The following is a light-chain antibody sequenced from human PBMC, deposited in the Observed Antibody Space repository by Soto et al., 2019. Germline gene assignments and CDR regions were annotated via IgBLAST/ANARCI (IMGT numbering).Light chain of an antibody. CDR1: SSDVGGYNY. CDR2: EVS. V-gene: IGLV2-8*01. J-gene: IGLJ2*01. Sequence: QSALTQPPSASGSPGQSVTISCTGTSSDVGGYNYVSWYQQQPGKAPKVMISEVSKRPSGVPDLFSGSKSGNTASLTVSGLQADDEGDYYCSSNVGSNNLVFGGGTQLTVL. CDR3: SSNVGSNNLV.